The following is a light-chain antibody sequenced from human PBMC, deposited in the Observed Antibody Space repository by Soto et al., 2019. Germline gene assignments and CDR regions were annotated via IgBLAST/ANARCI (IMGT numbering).Light chain of an antibody. CDR3: QSYDTALGGSYG. Sequence: QSLLTQPPSVSGAPGQRVTSSCTGSSSNIGAGYDVHWYQQRPGTAPRLLISDDINRPSGVPDRFSGYKSGTSASLAITGLQADDEADYYCQSYDTALGGSYGLGSGTKVTVL. CDR2: DDI. CDR1: SSNIGAGYD. V-gene: IGLV1-40*01. J-gene: IGLJ1*01.